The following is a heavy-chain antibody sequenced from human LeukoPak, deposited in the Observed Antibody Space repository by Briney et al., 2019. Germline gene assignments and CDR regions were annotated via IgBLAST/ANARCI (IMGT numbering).Heavy chain of an antibody. V-gene: IGHV3-21*04. CDR3: ANGYGPRFDY. D-gene: IGHD4-17*01. J-gene: IGHJ4*02. Sequence: GGSLRLSCAASGFTFDSHSMNWVREAPGKRLVWVSSISSSSTYIYYADSVKGRFTISRDNAKNSLYLQMNSLRAEDTAVYYCANGYGPRFDYWGQGTLVTVSS. CDR1: GFTFDSHS. CDR2: ISSSSTYI.